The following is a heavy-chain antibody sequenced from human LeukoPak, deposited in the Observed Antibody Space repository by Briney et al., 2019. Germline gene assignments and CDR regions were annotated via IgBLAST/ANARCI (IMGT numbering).Heavy chain of an antibody. CDR1: GYTFTGYY. Sequence: VASVKVSCKASGYTFTGYYMHWVRQAPGQGLEWMGWINPNSGGTNYAQKLQGRVTMTTDTSTSTAYMELRSLRSDDTAVYYCARDYCSGGSCYFGTYYFDYWGQGTLVTVSS. D-gene: IGHD2-15*01. V-gene: IGHV1-2*02. CDR2: INPNSGGT. CDR3: ARDYCSGGSCYFGTYYFDY. J-gene: IGHJ4*02.